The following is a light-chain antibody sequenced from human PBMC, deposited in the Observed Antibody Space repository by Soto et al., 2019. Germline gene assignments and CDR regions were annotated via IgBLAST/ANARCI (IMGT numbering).Light chain of an antibody. CDR1: QGISSW. V-gene: IGKV1-12*01. Sequence: DIQMTQSPASVSASVGDRVTISCRASQGISSWLAWHQQKAGKAPKLLIYGASSLQSRVPSRVSGSGSGIDFALTISSLQPEDFATYYCQQTNRFPLSTFGQGTRLEIK. J-gene: IGKJ5*01. CDR3: QQTNRFPLST. CDR2: GAS.